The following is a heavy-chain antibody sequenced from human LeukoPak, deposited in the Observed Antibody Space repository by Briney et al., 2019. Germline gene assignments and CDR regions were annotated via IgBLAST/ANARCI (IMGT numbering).Heavy chain of an antibody. J-gene: IGHJ4*02. D-gene: IGHD6-19*01. CDR1: GFTFSSYW. CDR2: VSFDGSNK. V-gene: IGHV3-30-3*01. CDR3: GRAAVD. Sequence: PGGSLRLSCAASGFTFSSYWMSWVRQAPGKGLEWVAIVSFDGSNKYYADSVKGRFTISRDNAKNSVNLQMNSLRAEDTAVYYCGRAAVDWGQGTLVTVSS.